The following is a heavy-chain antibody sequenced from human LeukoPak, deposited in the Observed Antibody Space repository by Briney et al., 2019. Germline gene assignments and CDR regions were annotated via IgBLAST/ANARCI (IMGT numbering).Heavy chain of an antibody. CDR3: ARRQESYDSSGYQKPRAEYSQH. J-gene: IGHJ1*01. CDR2: MNPNSGNT. V-gene: IGHV1-8*01. Sequence: ASVKVSCKASGYTFASYDINWVRQATGQGLEWMGWMNPNSGNTGYAQKSQGRVTMTRNTSTSTAYMELSSLRSEDTAVYYCARRQESYDSSGYQKPRAEYSQHWGQGTLVTVSS. D-gene: IGHD3-22*01. CDR1: GYTFASYD.